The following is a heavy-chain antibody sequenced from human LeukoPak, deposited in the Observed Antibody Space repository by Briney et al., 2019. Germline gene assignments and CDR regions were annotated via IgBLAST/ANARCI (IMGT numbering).Heavy chain of an antibody. D-gene: IGHD2-15*01. CDR2: MNPSGGST. V-gene: IGHV1-46*01. J-gene: IGHJ4*02. CDR1: GYTFTSYY. Sequence: PGASVKVSCKASGYTFTSYYMHWVRQAAGQGLEWMGIMNPSGGSTSYAQKFQGRVTMTRGTSTSTVYMELSSLRSEDTAVYYCAREDGYCSGGSCYFDYWGQGTLVTVSS. CDR3: AREDGYCSGGSCYFDY.